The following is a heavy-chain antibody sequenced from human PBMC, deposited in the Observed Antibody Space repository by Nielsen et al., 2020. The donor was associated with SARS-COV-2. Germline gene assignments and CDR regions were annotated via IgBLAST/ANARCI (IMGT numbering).Heavy chain of an antibody. D-gene: IGHD3-16*02. V-gene: IGHV3-30*03. CDR3: ARGPITFGGVIVPFDY. J-gene: IGHJ4*02. CDR1: GFNFRGYW. CDR2: ISYDGSNK. Sequence: GESLKISCVVSGFNFRGYWMTWVRQAPGKGLEWVAAISYDGSNKYYADSVKGRFTISRDNSKNTLYLQMNSLRAEDTAVYYCARGPITFGGVIVPFDYWGQGTLVTVSS.